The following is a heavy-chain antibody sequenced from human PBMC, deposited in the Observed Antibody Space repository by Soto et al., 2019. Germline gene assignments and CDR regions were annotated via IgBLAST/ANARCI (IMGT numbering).Heavy chain of an antibody. Sequence: TLSLSCRVSGCSINSAADYWSWDRQRPGRGLEWIGYIFHTGSRYHSPSLKSRLVLSVDTSKNQFSLELDFMTAADTAVYYCARGPSPFWSSYRFAYFDSWGHGIPVTVSS. J-gene: IGHJ4*01. CDR3: ARGPSPFWSSYRFAYFDS. V-gene: IGHV4-31*02. CDR1: GCSINSAADY. CDR2: IFHTGSR. D-gene: IGHD3-3*01.